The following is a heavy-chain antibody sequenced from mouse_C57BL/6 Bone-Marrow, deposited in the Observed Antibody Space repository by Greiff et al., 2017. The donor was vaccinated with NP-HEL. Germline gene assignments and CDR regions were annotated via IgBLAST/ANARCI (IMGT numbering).Heavy chain of an antibody. CDR2: IDPSDSYT. Sequence: QVQLQQSGAELVMPGASVKLSCKASGYTFTSYWMHWVKQRPGQGLEWIGEIDPSDSYTNYNQKFKGKSTLTVDKSSSTAYMQLSSLTSEDSAVYYCARGGIYYGNYWGQGTTLTVSS. V-gene: IGHV1-69*01. CDR1: GYTFTSYW. D-gene: IGHD2-1*01. J-gene: IGHJ2*01. CDR3: ARGGIYYGNY.